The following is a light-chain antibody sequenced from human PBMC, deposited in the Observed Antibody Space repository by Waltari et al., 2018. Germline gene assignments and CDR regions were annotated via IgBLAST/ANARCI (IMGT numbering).Light chain of an antibody. V-gene: IGKV3-11*01. CDR3: QQRTNWRYT. CDR1: QSVGAN. CDR2: GAS. J-gene: IGKJ2*01. Sequence: EIVLTQSPATLSLSPGQRATLSCRASQSVGANLAWYQQKPGQAPRLLIAGASNRAAGIPARFSGSGSGTDFTLTISSLEPEDFAVYYCQQRTNWRYTFGQGTKLEIK.